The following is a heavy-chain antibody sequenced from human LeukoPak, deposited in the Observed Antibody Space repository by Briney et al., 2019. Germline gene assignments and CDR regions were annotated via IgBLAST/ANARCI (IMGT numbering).Heavy chain of an antibody. J-gene: IGHJ6*04. CDR2: INHSGST. Sequence: SETLSLTCAVYGGSFSGYYWSWIRRPPGKGLEWIGEINHSGSTNYNPSLKSRVTISVDTSKNQFSLKLSSVTAADTAVYYCARIVVTMVRGAVTRGYYYYGMDVWGKGTTVTVSS. V-gene: IGHV4-34*01. CDR3: ARIVVTMVRGAVTRGYYYYGMDV. D-gene: IGHD3-10*01. CDR1: GGSFSGYY.